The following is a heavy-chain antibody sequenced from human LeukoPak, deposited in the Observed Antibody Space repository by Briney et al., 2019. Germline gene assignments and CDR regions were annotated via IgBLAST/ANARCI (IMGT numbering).Heavy chain of an antibody. V-gene: IGHV3-23*01. Sequence: PGGSLRLSCAASGFTLSIYDMSWVRQAPGKGLECVSSINRGVGSTSTYYADSVKGRFTISRDNSKNTLYLQMNSLRAEDTAVYYCANGGPGSNVFGAFDIWGQGTMVTVSS. CDR3: ANGGPGSNVFGAFDI. D-gene: IGHD3-16*01. CDR1: GFTLSIYD. CDR2: INRGVGSTST. J-gene: IGHJ3*02.